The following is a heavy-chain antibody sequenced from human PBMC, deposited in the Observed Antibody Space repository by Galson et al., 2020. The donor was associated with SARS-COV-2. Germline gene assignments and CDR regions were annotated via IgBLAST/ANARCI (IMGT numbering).Heavy chain of an antibody. CDR2: IYHTGNT. CDR1: GFSISSGYF. CDR3: ARRRPVFEGSGYNLYHFDF. D-gene: IGHD3-22*01. V-gene: IGHV4-38-2*02. Sequence: SDTLSLTCTVSGFSISSGYFWGWIRQPPGKGLQWIGDIYHTGNTYYNPSLKSRLTISVDTSKNQFSLKLHSVTAADTAVYYCARRRPVFEGSGYNLYHFDFWGQGTLITVSS. J-gene: IGHJ4*02.